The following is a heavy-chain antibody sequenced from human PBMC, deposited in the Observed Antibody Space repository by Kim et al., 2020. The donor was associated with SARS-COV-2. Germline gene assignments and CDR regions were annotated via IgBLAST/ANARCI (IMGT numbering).Heavy chain of an antibody. J-gene: IGHJ4*02. V-gene: IGHV4-34*01. D-gene: IGHD5-12*01. CDR2: INHSGST. CDR1: GGSFSGYY. CDR3: ARGRVRWLRIFDY. Sequence: SETLSLTCAVYGGSFSGYYWSWIRQPPGKGLEWIGEINHSGSTNYNPSLKSRVTISVDTSKNQFSLKLSSVTAADTAVYYCARGRVRWLRIFDYWGQGTLVTVSS.